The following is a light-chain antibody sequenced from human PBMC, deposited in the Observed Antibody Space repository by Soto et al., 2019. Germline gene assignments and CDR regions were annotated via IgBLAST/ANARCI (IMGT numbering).Light chain of an antibody. CDR3: QQYNSWLWT. Sequence: EIVMTQSPATLSVSPCEVATLSCRASQSVSSKLAWYQQKPGQAPRLLIYGASTRATGIPARFSGSGSGTEFTLIISSLQSEDSAVYYCQQYNSWLWTFGQGTKVDIK. V-gene: IGKV3-15*01. CDR2: GAS. CDR1: QSVSSK. J-gene: IGKJ1*01.